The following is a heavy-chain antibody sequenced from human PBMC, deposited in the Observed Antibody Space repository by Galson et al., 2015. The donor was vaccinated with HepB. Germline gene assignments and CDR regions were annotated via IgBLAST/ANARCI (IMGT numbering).Heavy chain of an antibody. CDR2: INPNSGGT. CDR1: GSTFTGYY. CDR3: ARDGTYSGYESWFDP. J-gene: IGHJ5*02. D-gene: IGHD5-12*01. Sequence: SVTVSCKASGSTFTGYYMHWVRQAPGQGLEWMGRINPNSGGTNYAQKFQGRVTMTRDTSISTAHMELSRLRSDDTAVYYCARDGTYSGYESWFDPWGQGTLVTVSS. V-gene: IGHV1-2*06.